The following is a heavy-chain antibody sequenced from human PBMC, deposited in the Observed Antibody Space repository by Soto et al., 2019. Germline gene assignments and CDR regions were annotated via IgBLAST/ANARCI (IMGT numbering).Heavy chain of an antibody. CDR2: IYWNDDK. V-gene: IGHV2-5*01. CDR3: AHREDSSGTLGAFDI. D-gene: IGHD3-22*01. Sequence: SGPTLVNPTQTLTLTCTFSGFSLSTSGVGVGWNRKPPGKALEWLALIYWNDDKRYSPSLKSRLTITKDTSKNQVVLTMTNMDPVDTATYYCAHREDSSGTLGAFDIWGQGTMVTVSS. CDR1: GFSLSTSGVG. J-gene: IGHJ3*02.